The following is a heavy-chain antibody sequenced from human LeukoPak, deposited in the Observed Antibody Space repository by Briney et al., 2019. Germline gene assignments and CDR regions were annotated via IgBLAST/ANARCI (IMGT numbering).Heavy chain of an antibody. CDR3: ARDLGSSSYWFDP. Sequence: GGSLRLSCAASGFTFSSYAMRWVRQAPGKGLEWVAVISYDGSNKYYADSVKGRFTISRDNSKNTLYLQMNSLRAEDTAVYYCARDLGSSSYWFDPWGQGTLVTVSS. CDR1: GFTFSSYA. CDR2: ISYDGSNK. J-gene: IGHJ5*02. V-gene: IGHV3-30-3*01. D-gene: IGHD6-6*01.